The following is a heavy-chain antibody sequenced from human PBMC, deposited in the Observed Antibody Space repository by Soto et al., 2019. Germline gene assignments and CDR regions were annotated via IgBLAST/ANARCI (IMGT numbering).Heavy chain of an antibody. V-gene: IGHV3-23*01. J-gene: IGHJ5*02. D-gene: IGHD2-2*01. CDR1: GFTFSSYA. CDR3: AKDPHPGYQYQLLPDNWFDP. CDR2: ISGSGGST. Sequence: PGGSLRLSCAASGFTFSSYAMSWVRQAPGKGLEWVSAISGSGGSTYYADSVKGRFTISRDDSKNTLYLQMNSLRAEDTAVYYCAKDPHPGYQYQLLPDNWFDPWGQGT.